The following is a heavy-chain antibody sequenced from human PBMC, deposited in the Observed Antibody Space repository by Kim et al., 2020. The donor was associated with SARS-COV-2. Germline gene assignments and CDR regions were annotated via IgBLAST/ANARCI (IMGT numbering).Heavy chain of an antibody. CDR2: ST. J-gene: IGHJ4*02. V-gene: IGHV4-4*02. D-gene: IGHD1-26*01. Sequence: STNYNPPLKSRVTMSVGKSKNQFSLKLSSVTAADTAVYYCARGGELYLDYWGQGTLVTVSS. CDR3: ARGGELYLDY.